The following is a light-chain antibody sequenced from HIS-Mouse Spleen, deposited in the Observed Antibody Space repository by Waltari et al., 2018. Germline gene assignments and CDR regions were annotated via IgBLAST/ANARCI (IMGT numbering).Light chain of an antibody. V-gene: IGLV3-21*03. CDR3: QVWDSSSDHVV. J-gene: IGLJ2*01. Sequence: SYVLTQPPSASVAPGKTARITCGGKNIGSKSVHGYQQKPGQAPGLVVYDDSDRPSGIPERFSGSNSGNTATLTISRVEAGDEADYYCQVWDSSSDHVVFGGGTKLTVL. CDR1: NIGSKS. CDR2: DDS.